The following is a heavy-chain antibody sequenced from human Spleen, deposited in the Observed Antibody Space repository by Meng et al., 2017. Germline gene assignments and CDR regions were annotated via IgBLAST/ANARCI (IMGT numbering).Heavy chain of an antibody. Sequence: ASVKVSCKVSGYTLTELSMHWARQAPGKGLEWMGGFDPEDGETIYAQKFQGRVTMTEDTSTDTAYMELSSLRSEDTAVYYCATDLLSPVVRGAHPGMDVWGQGTTVTVSS. CDR1: GYTLTELS. J-gene: IGHJ6*02. CDR3: ATDLLSPVVRGAHPGMDV. V-gene: IGHV1-24*01. D-gene: IGHD3-10*01. CDR2: FDPEDGET.